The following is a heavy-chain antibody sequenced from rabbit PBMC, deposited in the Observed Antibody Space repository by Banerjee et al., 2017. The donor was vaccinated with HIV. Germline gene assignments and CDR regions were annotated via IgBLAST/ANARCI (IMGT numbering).Heavy chain of an antibody. Sequence: QSLEESGGDLVKPGASLTLTCKASGLDFSSSYWICWVRQAPGKGLELIACIYTGDGNTYYASWAKGRFTISKTSSTTVTLQMTSLTAADTATYFCARARYLSTSSGHEWGLWGPGTLVTVS. V-gene: IGHV1S40*01. CDR2: IYTGDGNT. D-gene: IGHD1-1*01. J-gene: IGHJ4*01. CDR3: ARARYLSTSSGHEWGL. CDR1: GLDFSSSYW.